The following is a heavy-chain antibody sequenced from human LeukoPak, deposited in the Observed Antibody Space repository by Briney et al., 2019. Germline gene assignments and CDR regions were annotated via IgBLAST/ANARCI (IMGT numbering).Heavy chain of an antibody. CDR3: ARLVGTTLYFDY. V-gene: IGHV5-51*01. CDR2: IYPGDSDT. J-gene: IGHJ4*02. Sequence: GEPLNISCKASGYSFTGYWIGWVRQMPGKGLEWMGIIYPGDSDTKYSPSFQGQVTISADKSISTAYLQWSSLKASDTAMYYCARLVGTTLYFDYWGQGTLVTVSS. CDR1: GYSFTGYW. D-gene: IGHD1-26*01.